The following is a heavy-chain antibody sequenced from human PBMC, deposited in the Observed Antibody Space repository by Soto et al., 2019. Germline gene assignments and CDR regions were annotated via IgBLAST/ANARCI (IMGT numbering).Heavy chain of an antibody. CDR3: AREPYDITGNRIDS. CDR2: VYHGGTT. V-gene: IGHV4-38-2*02. CDR1: GYSITSSY. Sequence: WETLSLTCSVPGYSITSSYWGWIRQSPGKGPEWIASVYHGGTTFYNPSLESRITISLDTSNNQFSLKLTSMTAADTAVYFCAREPYDITGNRIDSLGQGIPVTVSS. J-gene: IGHJ5*01. D-gene: IGHD3-22*01.